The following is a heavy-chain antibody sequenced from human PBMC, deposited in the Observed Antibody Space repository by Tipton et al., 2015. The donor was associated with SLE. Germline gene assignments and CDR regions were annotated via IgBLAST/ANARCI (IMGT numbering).Heavy chain of an antibody. CDR2: IYYSGST. V-gene: IGHV4-59*01. Sequence: TLSLTCTVSGGSISSYYWSWIRQPPGKGLEWIGYIYYSGSTNYNPSLKSRVTISVDTSKNQFSLKLSSVTAADTAVYYCAREDVDPPWYFDLWGRGTLVTVSS. D-gene: IGHD3-16*01. J-gene: IGHJ2*01. CDR3: AREDVDPPWYFDL. CDR1: GGSISSYY.